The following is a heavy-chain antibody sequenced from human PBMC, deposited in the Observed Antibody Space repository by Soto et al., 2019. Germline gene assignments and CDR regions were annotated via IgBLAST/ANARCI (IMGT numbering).Heavy chain of an antibody. Sequence: EVQLVESGGGLVQPGGSLRLSCAASGFTFSSYWMSWVRQAPGKGLEWVANIKQDGSEKYYVDSVKGRFTISIDNAKNSLYLQRNGLRAEDTAVYYCARLCVGDDAFDILGQGTMVTVSS. CDR1: GFTFSSYW. V-gene: IGHV3-7*03. CDR2: IKQDGSEK. CDR3: ARLCVGDDAFDI. D-gene: IGHD2-21*01. J-gene: IGHJ3*02.